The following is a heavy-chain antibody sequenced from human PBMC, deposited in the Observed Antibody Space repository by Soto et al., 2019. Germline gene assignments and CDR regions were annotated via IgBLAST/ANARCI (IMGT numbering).Heavy chain of an antibody. CDR3: ARRGSRLSVAVAAFDY. D-gene: IGHD6-19*01. V-gene: IGHV4-39*02. CDR2: LSYSGST. CDR1: SGSISTSGYY. J-gene: IGHJ4*02. Sequence: QLHLQESGPGLVKPSETLSLTCSVSSGSISTSGYYWGWIRQPPGTGLEWIGGLSYSGSTYYNPSLKSRLTISVDTSKNHFSLKLTSVTAADTAVYFCARRGSRLSVAVAAFDYWSQGTLVTVSS.